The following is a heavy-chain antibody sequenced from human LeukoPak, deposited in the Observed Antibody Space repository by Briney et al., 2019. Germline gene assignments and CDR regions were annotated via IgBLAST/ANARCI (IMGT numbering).Heavy chain of an antibody. Sequence: GSLRLSCEASGFSFTNTWMSWVRQAPGKGLEWVGRVKSKADDGTTDYAAPVQGRFTISRDDSKNTLSLQMNSPKTEDTAVYYCATEGGSGSYYGDDAFDMWGQGTMVTVSS. CDR2: VKSKADDGTT. CDR1: GFSFTNTW. D-gene: IGHD3-10*01. CDR3: ATEGGSGSYYGDDAFDM. J-gene: IGHJ3*02. V-gene: IGHV3-15*01.